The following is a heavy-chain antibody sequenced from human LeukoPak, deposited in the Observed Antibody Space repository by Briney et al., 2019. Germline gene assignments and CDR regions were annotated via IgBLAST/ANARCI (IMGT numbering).Heavy chain of an antibody. Sequence: WASVKVSCKPSGYTFNTYGITWVRQAPGQGLEWMGWINTNTGNPTYAQGFTGRFVFSLDTSVSTAYLQISSLKAEDTAVYYCARVRGVIPNYYYYGMDVWGQGTTVTVSS. V-gene: IGHV7-4-1*02. CDR2: INTNTGNP. CDR1: GYTFNTYG. CDR3: ARVRGVIPNYYYYGMDV. D-gene: IGHD3-10*01. J-gene: IGHJ6*02.